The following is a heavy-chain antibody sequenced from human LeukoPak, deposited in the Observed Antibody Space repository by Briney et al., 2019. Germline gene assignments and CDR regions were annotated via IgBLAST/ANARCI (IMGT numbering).Heavy chain of an antibody. V-gene: IGHV1-18*01. CDR3: AKDVSQWELLYYYYYGMDV. CDR1: GYTFTSYG. D-gene: IGHD1-26*01. CDR2: ISAYNGNT. Sequence: ASVKVSCKASGYTFTSYGISWVRQAPGQGLEWMGWISAYNGNTNYAQKLQGRVTMTTDTSTSTAYMELRSLRSDDTAAYYCAKDVSQWELLYYYYYGMDVWGQGTTVTVSS. J-gene: IGHJ6*02.